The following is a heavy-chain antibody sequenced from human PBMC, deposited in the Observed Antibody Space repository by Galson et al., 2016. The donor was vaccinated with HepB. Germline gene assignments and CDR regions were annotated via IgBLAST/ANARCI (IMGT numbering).Heavy chain of an antibody. J-gene: IGHJ4*02. CDR3: ARDRSYNYGNPLDY. CDR2: IWHDGSNE. D-gene: IGHD5-24*01. Sequence: SLRLSCATSGFIFSNYGIHWVRQPPGKGLEWVAIIWHDGSNEHYADSVKGRFTISRDNSRNTLYLQMSNVSADDTAVYYCARDRSYNYGNPLDYWGQGTLVTVSS. V-gene: IGHV3-33*01. CDR1: GFIFSNYG.